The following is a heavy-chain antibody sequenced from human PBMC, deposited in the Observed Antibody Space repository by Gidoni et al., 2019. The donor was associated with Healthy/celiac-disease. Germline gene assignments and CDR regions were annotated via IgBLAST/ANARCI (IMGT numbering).Heavy chain of an antibody. CDR3: ARLNYFDY. V-gene: IGHV4-34*01. Sequence: QVQLQQWGAGLLKPSETLSLTCAVYGGSFSGYYWSWIRQPPGKGLEWIGEINHSGSTNYNPSLKSRVTISVDTSKNQFSLKLSYVTAADTAVYYCARLNYFDYWGQGTLVTVSS. CDR1: GGSFSGYY. CDR2: INHSGST. J-gene: IGHJ4*02.